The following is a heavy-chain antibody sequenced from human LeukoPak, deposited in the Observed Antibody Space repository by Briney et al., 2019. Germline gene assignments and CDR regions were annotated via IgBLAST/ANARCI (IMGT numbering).Heavy chain of an antibody. V-gene: IGHV3-30*18. Sequence: GRSLRLSCIASGFTFNKYGMHWVRQAPGKGLEWVAVRSDDGSAQHYADSVRGRFTISRDNSKNTLSLQMNSLRPEDTAMYFCAKDRDPYSSGAWDSWGQGTLVIVSS. D-gene: IGHD3-22*01. CDR2: RSDDGSAQ. CDR3: AKDRDPYSSGAWDS. CDR1: GFTFNKYG. J-gene: IGHJ1*01.